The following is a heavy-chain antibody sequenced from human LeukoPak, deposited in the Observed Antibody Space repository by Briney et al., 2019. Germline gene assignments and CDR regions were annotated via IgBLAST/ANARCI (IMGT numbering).Heavy chain of an antibody. D-gene: IGHD3-22*01. V-gene: IGHV1-8*02. Sequence: GASVKVSCKASGYTFTSYYMHWVRQATGQGLECMGWVDPNSGNTGYAQKFQGRVTMTMDPSISTAYMELSSLRSEDTAVYYCARRSDDYDSSAYYHWGQGTLVTVSS. CDR2: VDPNSGNT. J-gene: IGHJ4*02. CDR3: ARRSDDYDSSAYYH. CDR1: GYTFTSYY.